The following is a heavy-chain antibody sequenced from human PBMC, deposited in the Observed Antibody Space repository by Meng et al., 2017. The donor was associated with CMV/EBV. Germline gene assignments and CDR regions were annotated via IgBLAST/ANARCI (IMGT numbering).Heavy chain of an antibody. CDR3: ARAGYCSSTSCYLPLYGMDV. CDR2: IYYSRST. D-gene: IGHD2-2*01. V-gene: IGHV4-30-4*08. CDR1: GGSISSGDYY. Sequence: LRLSCTVSGGSISSGDYYWSWIHQPPGKGLEWIGYIYYSRSTYYNPSLKSRVTISVDTSKNQFSLKLSSVTAADTAVYYCARAGYCSSTSCYLPLYGMDVWGQGTTVTVSS. J-gene: IGHJ6*02.